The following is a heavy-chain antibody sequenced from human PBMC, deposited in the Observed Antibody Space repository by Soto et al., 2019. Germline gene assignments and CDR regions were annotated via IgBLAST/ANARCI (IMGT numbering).Heavy chain of an antibody. CDR2: IYYSGST. D-gene: IGHD6-13*01. Sequence: QVQLQESGPGLVKPSETLSLTCTVSGGSISSYYWSWIRQPPGKGLEWIGYIYYSGSTNYNPSLKRRVTISVDTSKNQFSLKLSSVTAADTAVYYCARDGIAAAGPYYYYYYGMDVWGQGTTVTVSS. CDR3: ARDGIAAAGPYYYYYYGMDV. CDR1: GGSISSYY. J-gene: IGHJ6*02. V-gene: IGHV4-59*01.